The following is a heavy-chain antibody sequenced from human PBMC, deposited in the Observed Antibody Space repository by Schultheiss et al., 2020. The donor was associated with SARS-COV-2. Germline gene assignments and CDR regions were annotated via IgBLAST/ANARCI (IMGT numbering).Heavy chain of an antibody. J-gene: IGHJ6*02. CDR2: INHSGST. CDR1: GGSFSGYY. V-gene: IGHV4-34*01. Sequence: SETLSLTCAVYGGSFSGYYWSWIRQPPGKGLEWIGEINHSGSTNYNPSLKSRVTISVDTSKNQFSLKLSSVTAADTAVYYCAADYSYGMDVWGQGTAVTVSS. CDR3: AADYSYGMDV.